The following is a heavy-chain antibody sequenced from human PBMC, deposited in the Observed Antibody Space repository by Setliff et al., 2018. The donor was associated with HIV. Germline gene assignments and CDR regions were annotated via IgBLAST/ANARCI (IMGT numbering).Heavy chain of an antibody. D-gene: IGHD4-17*01. Sequence: LILSCAASGFTFSDFGMSWVRQAPGKGLEWVSGIRGSGESTYYGEFETGHFTISRDNSKNMLYLQMTSLGVEDTAVYYCAKGVQSLRPYYFDSWGPGTLVTVSS. CDR1: GFTFSDFG. CDR3: AKGVQSLRPYYFDS. V-gene: IGHV3-23*01. CDR2: IRGSGEST. J-gene: IGHJ4*02.